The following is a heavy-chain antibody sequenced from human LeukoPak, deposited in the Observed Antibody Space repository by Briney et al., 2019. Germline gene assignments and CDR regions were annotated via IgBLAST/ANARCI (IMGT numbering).Heavy chain of an antibody. CDR1: GGTFTSYA. D-gene: IGHD2-2*01. CDR2: IIPIFGTA. CDR3: ASPSYCSSTSCPNPYYYYGMDV. V-gene: IGHV1-69*13. J-gene: IGHJ6*02. Sequence: SVKVSCKASGGTFTSYAISWVRQAPGQGLEWMGGIIPIFGTANYAQKFQGRVTITADESTSTAYMELSSLRSEDTAVYYCASPSYCSSTSCPNPYYYYGMDVWGQGTTVTVSS.